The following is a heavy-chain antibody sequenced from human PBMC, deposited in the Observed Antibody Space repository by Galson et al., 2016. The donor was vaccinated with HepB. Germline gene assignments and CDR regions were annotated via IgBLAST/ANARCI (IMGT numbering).Heavy chain of an antibody. V-gene: IGHV3-23*01. J-gene: IGHJ4*02. CDR2: ISATGSST. CDR3: ATTGPQLYFHWLNSFDY. D-gene: IGHD3-9*01. Sequence: SLRLSCAASGFTSSPYAMSWVRQAPGKGLEWVSAISATGSSTYYADSVKGRFTISKDNSKNTLYLQMNRLRTEDTAIYYCATTGPQLYFHWLNSFDYWGQGTLVTASS. CDR1: GFTSSPYA.